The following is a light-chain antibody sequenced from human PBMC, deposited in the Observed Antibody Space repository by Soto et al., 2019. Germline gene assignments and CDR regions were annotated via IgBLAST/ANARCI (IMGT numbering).Light chain of an antibody. J-gene: IGKJ4*01. CDR2: AAS. CDR3: QQYNNWPLT. Sequence: DIQMTQSPSSVSASIGDRVTITCRASQDISNWLAWYQQRPGKAPKLLIYAASSLQSGVPARFSGSGSATEFTLTISSLRSDDFAVYYCQQYNNWPLTFGGGTKVDI. CDR1: QDISNW. V-gene: IGKV1-12*01.